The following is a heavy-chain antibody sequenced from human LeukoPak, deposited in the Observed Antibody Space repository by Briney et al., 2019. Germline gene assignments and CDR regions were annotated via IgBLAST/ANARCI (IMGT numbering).Heavy chain of an antibody. CDR3: ARLLRGSGSYSNWFDP. D-gene: IGHD3-10*01. CDR2: INPNSGGT. V-gene: IGHV1-2*02. CDR1: GYTFTGYY. Sequence: GASVKVSCKASGYTFTGYYMHWVRQAPGQGLEWMGWINPNSGGTSYAQKFQGRVTMTRDTSTSTVYMELSSLRSEDTAVYYCARLLRGSGSYSNWFDPWGQGTLVTVSS. J-gene: IGHJ5*02.